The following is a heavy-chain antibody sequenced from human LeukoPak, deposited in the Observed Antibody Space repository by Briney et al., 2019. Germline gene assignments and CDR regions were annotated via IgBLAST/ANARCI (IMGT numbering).Heavy chain of an antibody. D-gene: IGHD3-10*01. V-gene: IGHV3-21*01. CDR2: ISSSSSYI. J-gene: IGHJ4*02. CDR3: ARGGAMVRGVSPLDF. CDR1: GFTFRNYF. Sequence: GGGLRLLCSASGFTFRNYFIYCGRHAAGEGVEWVSSISSSSSYINYADSVKGRFTISRDNAKNSLYLQMNSLRAEDTAVYYCARGGAMVRGVSPLDFWGQGTLVTVSS.